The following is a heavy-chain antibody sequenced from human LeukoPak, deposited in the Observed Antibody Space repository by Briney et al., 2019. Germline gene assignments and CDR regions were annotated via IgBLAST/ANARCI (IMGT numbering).Heavy chain of an antibody. Sequence: SETLSLTCTVSGGSISSGDYYWSWIRQPPGKGLEWIGYIYYSGSTYYNPSLKSRVTISVDTSKNQFSLKLSSVTAADTAVYYCTRVELWPYYDSSGYIDYWGQGTLVTVSS. D-gene: IGHD3-22*01. CDR3: TRVELWPYYDSSGYIDY. CDR1: GGSISSGDYY. CDR2: IYYSGST. J-gene: IGHJ4*02. V-gene: IGHV4-30-4*08.